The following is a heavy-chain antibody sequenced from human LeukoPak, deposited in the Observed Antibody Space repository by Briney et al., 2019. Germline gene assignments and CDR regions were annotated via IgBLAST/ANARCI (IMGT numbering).Heavy chain of an antibody. Sequence: GGSLRLSCAASGFTFSSYGMSWVRQAPGKGLEWVSAISGSGGSTYYADSVKGRFTISRDNAKNSLYLQMNSLRAEDTAVYYCAELGITMIGGVWGKETTVTISS. CDR2: ISGSGGST. J-gene: IGHJ6*04. D-gene: IGHD3-10*02. CDR3: AELGITMIGGV. CDR1: GFTFSSYG. V-gene: IGHV3-23*01.